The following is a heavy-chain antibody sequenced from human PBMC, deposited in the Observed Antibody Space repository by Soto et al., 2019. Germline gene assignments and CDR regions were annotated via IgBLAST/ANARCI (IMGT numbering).Heavy chain of an antibody. D-gene: IGHD6-6*01. CDR1: GFTFSFYP. CDR2: ISSSAGTT. J-gene: IGHJ4*02. V-gene: IGHV3-23*01. Sequence: PGGSLRLSCAASGFTFSFYPMSWVRQAPGKGLGWVSGISSSAGTTYYADPVKGRFTISRGNSKNTLYLQMDSLRAEDTAVYYCAKFSATSVYDISSAPDYWGQGTLVTVSS. CDR3: AKFSATSVYDISSAPDY.